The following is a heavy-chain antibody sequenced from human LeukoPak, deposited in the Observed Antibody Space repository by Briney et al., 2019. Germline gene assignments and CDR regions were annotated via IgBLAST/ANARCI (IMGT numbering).Heavy chain of an antibody. CDR2: IYDGGST. V-gene: IGHV4-4*07. CDR1: VGSVNSYY. CDR3: ARDSGTSGEVKFDP. J-gene: IGHJ5*02. Sequence: SETLSLTCTVSVGSVNSYYLSWIRQPAGKTLEWIGRIYDGGSTNYNPSLKSRVTMSVDTSKNQISLKLKSVTAADTAVYYCARDSGTSGEVKFDPWGQGALVTVSS. D-gene: IGHD3-10*01.